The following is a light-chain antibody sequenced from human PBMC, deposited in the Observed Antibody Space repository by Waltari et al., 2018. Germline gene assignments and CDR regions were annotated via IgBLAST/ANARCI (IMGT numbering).Light chain of an antibody. CDR1: NIGSKS. J-gene: IGLJ2*01. CDR3: QVWDSSSDHPV. Sequence: SYVLTQPPSVSVAPGKTARINCGGNNIGSKSVHWYQQKPGQAPVLVVYVDSDRPSGIPERCSGSNSGNTATLTISRVEAGDEADYYCQVWDSSSDHPVFGGGTKLTVL. V-gene: IGLV3-21*03. CDR2: VDS.